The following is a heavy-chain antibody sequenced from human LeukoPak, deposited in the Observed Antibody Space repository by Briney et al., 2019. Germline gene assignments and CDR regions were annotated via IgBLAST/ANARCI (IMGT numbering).Heavy chain of an antibody. D-gene: IGHD1-26*01. CDR1: GFTFSSIA. CDR2: ISSSSSYT. V-gene: IGHV3-11*05. J-gene: IGHJ4*02. CDR3: ARVFLGGNLGPFDY. Sequence: PGGSLRLSCAASGFTFSSIAMSWVRQAPGKGLEWVSYISSSSSYTNYADSVKGRFTISRDNAKNSLYLQMNSLRAEDTAVYYCARVFLGGNLGPFDYWGQGTLVTVSS.